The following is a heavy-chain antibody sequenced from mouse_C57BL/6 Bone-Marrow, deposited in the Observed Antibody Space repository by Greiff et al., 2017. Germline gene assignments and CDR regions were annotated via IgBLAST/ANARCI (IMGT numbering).Heavy chain of an antibody. V-gene: IGHV5-4*01. J-gene: IGHJ2*01. CDR3: AREGDSCAFDY. CDR2: ISDGGSYT. Sequence: EVQVVESGGGLVKPGGSLKLSCAASGFTFSSYAMSWVRQTPEKRLEWVATISDGGSYTYYPDNVKGRFTISRDKAKNNLYLQMSQLKSEDTAMYYCAREGDSCAFDYWGQGTTLTVSS. CDR1: GFTFSSYA. D-gene: IGHD2-12*01.